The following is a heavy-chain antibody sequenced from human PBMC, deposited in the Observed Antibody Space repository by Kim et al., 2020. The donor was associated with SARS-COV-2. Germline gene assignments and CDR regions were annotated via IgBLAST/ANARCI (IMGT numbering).Heavy chain of an antibody. CDR3: ARELRVAADADDGGDY. Sequence: SVKVSCKASGGTFSSYAISWVRQAPGQGLEWMGRIIPILGIANYAQKFQGRVTITADKSTSTAYMELSSLRSEETAGDYCARELRVAADADDGGDYWGQ. CDR2: IIPILGIA. D-gene: IGHD6-13*01. V-gene: IGHV1-69*04. J-gene: IGHJ4*02. CDR1: GGTFSSYA.